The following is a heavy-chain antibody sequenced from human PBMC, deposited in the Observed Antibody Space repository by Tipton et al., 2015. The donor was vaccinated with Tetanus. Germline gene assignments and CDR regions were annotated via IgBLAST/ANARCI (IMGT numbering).Heavy chain of an antibody. D-gene: IGHD2/OR15-2a*01. Sequence: GLVKPSETLSLTCAVYGGSSSSFYWSWIRQPPGGGLEWVGYIDNGGRTNYTPSLKSRLTISLDKAKKQFSLNLTSVTAADTAVYFCARANFDFPKKGPFDYWGQGTLVTVSS. V-gene: IGHV4-59*01. J-gene: IGHJ4*02. CDR2: IDNGGRT. CDR1: GGSSSSFY. CDR3: ARANFDFPKKGPFDY.